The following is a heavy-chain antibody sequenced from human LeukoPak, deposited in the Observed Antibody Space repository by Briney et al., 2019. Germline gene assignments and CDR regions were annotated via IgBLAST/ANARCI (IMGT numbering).Heavy chain of an antibody. Sequence: GGSLRLSCAPSGFTFSSYAMYWVRQAPGKGLEGFSVISVSGGSTYYADSVKARFAISRDNSKNTLFLEMNSLRAEDTAVYYCAKAGGDYGQPFDYWGQGTMVTVSS. D-gene: IGHD4/OR15-4a*01. V-gene: IGHV3-23*01. CDR2: ISVSGGST. CDR1: GFTFSSYA. J-gene: IGHJ4*02. CDR3: AKAGGDYGQPFDY.